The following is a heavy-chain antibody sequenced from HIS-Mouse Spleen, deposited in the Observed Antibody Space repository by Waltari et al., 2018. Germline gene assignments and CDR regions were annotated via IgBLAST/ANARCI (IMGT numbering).Heavy chain of an antibody. Sequence: QVQLVESGGGVVQPGRSLRLSCAASGFTFSSYGMHWVRPATGKGLEWVAVISYDGSNKYYEDSVKGRFTISRDNSKNTLYLQMNSLRAEDTAVYYCAKAPPYSSSWYYFDYWGQGTLVTVSS. CDR2: ISYDGSNK. D-gene: IGHD6-13*01. J-gene: IGHJ4*02. CDR3: AKAPPYSSSWYYFDY. V-gene: IGHV3-30*18. CDR1: GFTFSSYG.